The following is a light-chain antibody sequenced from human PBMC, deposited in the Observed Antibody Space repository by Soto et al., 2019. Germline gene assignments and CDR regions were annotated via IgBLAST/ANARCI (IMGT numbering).Light chain of an antibody. CDR1: SSNTGAGYD. CDR2: GNS. J-gene: IGLJ1*01. V-gene: IGLV1-40*01. Sequence: QSVLTQPPSVSGAPGQRVTISCTGSSSNTGAGYDVHWYQQLPGTAPKLLTYGNSNRPSGVPDRFSGSKSGTSASLAITGLQAEDEADYYCQSYDSSLSGYVFGTGTRSPS. CDR3: QSYDSSLSGYV.